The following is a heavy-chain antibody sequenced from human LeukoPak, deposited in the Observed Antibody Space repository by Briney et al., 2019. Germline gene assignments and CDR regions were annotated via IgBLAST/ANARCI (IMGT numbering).Heavy chain of an antibody. V-gene: IGHV4-59*01. CDR1: VDSINSFY. Sequence: SETLSLTCTVSVDSINSFYWSWIRQSPGKGLERIGYIYYSGSTNYNPSLKSRVTISVDTSKSQFSLQLSSVTAADTAVYYCARTRGYNSASPFDYWGQGTLVTVSS. CDR2: IYYSGST. J-gene: IGHJ4*02. D-gene: IGHD5-18*01. CDR3: ARTRGYNSASPFDY.